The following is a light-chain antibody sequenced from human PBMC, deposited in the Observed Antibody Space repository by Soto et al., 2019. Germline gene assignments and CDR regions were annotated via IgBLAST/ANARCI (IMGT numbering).Light chain of an antibody. V-gene: IGKV1-9*01. CDR2: ATS. J-gene: IGKJ4*01. Sequence: DIQLTQSPSFLSASVGDRVTITCRASQDISNYLAWYQQKLGKAPKFLIYATSTVQSGVPSRFSGSGSGTEFTLTISSLQPEDFATYDGQQVNSYPLTFGGGTKVEIK. CDR3: QQVNSYPLT. CDR1: QDISNY.